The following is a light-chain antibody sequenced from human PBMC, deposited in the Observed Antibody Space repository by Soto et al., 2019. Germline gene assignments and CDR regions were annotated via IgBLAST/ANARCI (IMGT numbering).Light chain of an antibody. J-gene: IGKJ5*01. CDR3: QQYAVSPHT. CDR2: AAS. Sequence: EIVLTQSPVTLSLSPGEGATLSCRASQTVSKNYLAWYQQKAGQAPRLVIYAASTRATGIPDRFSGSGSGTDFTLTISRLEPEDFAVSYCQQYAVSPHTLGRGTRLETK. V-gene: IGKV3-20*01. CDR1: QTVSKNY.